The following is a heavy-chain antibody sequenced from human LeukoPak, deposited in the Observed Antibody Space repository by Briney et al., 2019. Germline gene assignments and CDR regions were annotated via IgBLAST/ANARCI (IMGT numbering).Heavy chain of an antibody. CDR2: IYYSGST. CDR3: AGDRVDTAINFDY. V-gene: IGHV4-39*07. CDR1: GGSISSSSYY. Sequence: PSETLSLTCTVSGGSISSSSYYWGWIRQPPGKGLEWIGSIYYSGSTYYNPSLKSRVTISVDTSKNQFSLKLSSVTAADTAVYYCAGDRVDTAINFDYWGQGTLVTVSS. J-gene: IGHJ4*02. D-gene: IGHD5-18*01.